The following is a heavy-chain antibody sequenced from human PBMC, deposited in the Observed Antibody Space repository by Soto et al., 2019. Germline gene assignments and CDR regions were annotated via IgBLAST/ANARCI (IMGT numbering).Heavy chain of an antibody. CDR2: IWYDGSNK. D-gene: IGHD3-10*01. V-gene: IGHV3-33*01. Sequence: PGGSLRLSCAASGFTFSSYGMHWVRQAPGKGLEWVAVIWYDGSNKYYADSVKGRFTISRDNSKNTLYLQMNSLRAEDTAVYYCARNVLLWFGELPERVFDDWGQGTLVTVSS. CDR3: ARNVLLWFGELPERVFDD. CDR1: GFTFSSYG. J-gene: IGHJ4*02.